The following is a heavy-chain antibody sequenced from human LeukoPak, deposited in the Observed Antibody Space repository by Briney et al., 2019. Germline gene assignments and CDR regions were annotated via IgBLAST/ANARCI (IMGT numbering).Heavy chain of an antibody. V-gene: IGHV3-7*01. CDR1: GFTFTNYW. Sequence: GGSLRLSCAASGFTFTNYWMSWVRQAPGKGLELVANIKQDRSEKYYVDSVKGRFTISRDNAKNSLYLQMNSLRAEDTAVYYCARETPDSSSWTAFDYWGQGTLVTVSS. D-gene: IGHD6-13*01. J-gene: IGHJ4*02. CDR3: ARETPDSSSWTAFDY. CDR2: IKQDRSEK.